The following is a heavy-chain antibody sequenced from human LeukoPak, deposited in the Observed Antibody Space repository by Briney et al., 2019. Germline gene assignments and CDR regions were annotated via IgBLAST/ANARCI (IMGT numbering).Heavy chain of an antibody. V-gene: IGHV3-30-3*01. D-gene: IGHD3-10*01. CDR3: ARGERITMVRGVIRAPKPVTPDYYYGMDV. J-gene: IGHJ6*02. CDR1: GFTFSSYA. CDR2: ISYDGSNK. Sequence: GGSLRLSCAASGFTFSSYAMHWVRQAPGKGLEWVAVISYDGSNKYYADSGKGRFTISRDNSKNTLYLQMNSLRAEDTAVYYCARGERITMVRGVIRAPKPVTPDYYYGMDVWGQGTTVTVSS.